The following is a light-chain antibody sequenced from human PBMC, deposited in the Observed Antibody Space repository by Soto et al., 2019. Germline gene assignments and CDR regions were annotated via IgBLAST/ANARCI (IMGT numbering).Light chain of an antibody. Sequence: EIVLTQSPGTLSLSPGERATLSCRASQSVSSSYLAWYQQKPGQAPRLLIYGASSRATGIPDRFSGSGSGTDFTLTISRLEPEDSAVYYCQHYGSSPTFGQGTRLEIK. V-gene: IGKV3-20*01. CDR1: QSVSSSY. J-gene: IGKJ5*01. CDR2: GAS. CDR3: QHYGSSPT.